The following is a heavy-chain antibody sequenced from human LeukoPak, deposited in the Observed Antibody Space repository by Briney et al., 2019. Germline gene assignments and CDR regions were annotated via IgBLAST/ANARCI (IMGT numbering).Heavy chain of an antibody. CDR1: GYSFTSYW. Sequence: GGSLEISCKGSGYSFTSYWIGWVRQVPGKGLEGMGIIYPGDSDTRYSPSFQGQVTISADKSISTAYLQWSSLKASDTAMYCCVTRSGYDPYYFDYWGQGPRSPSPQ. D-gene: IGHD5-12*01. V-gene: IGHV5-51*01. J-gene: IGHJ4*02. CDR3: VTRSGYDPYYFDY. CDR2: IYPGDSDT.